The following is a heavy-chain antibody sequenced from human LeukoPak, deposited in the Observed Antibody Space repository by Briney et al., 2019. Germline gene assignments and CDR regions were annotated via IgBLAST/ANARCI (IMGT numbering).Heavy chain of an antibody. Sequence: GGSLRLSCAASGVTVSSNYMSWVRQAPGKGLEWVSVIYSGGSTYYADSVKGRFTISRDNSKNTLYLQMNSLRAEDTAVYYCARETAPLGYWGQGTLVTVSS. CDR2: IYSGGST. CDR3: ARETAPLGY. J-gene: IGHJ4*02. CDR1: GVTVSSNY. V-gene: IGHV3-53*01. D-gene: IGHD2-21*02.